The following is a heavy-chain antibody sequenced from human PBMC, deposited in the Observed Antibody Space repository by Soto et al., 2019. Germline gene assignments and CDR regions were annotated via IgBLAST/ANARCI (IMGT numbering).Heavy chain of an antibody. CDR2: IWYDGSNK. CDR1: GFTFSSYG. D-gene: IGHD6-19*01. V-gene: IGHV3-33*01. Sequence: QVQLVESGGGVVQPGRSLRLSCAASGFTFSSYGMHWVRQAPGKGLEWVAVIWYDGSNKYYADSVKGRFTISRDNSKNTLYLQINSLRAEDTAVYYCAIDGAVAHFDYWGQGTLVTVSS. CDR3: AIDGAVAHFDY. J-gene: IGHJ4*02.